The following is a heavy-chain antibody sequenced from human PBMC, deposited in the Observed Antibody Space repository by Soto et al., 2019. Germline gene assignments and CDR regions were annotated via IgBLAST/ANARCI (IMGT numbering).Heavy chain of an antibody. D-gene: IGHD4-17*01. Sequence: QITLKESGPTLVKPTQTLTLTCTFSGFSLSTRGVGVGWIRQPPGQALECLALIYCDDDKRYSPSLESSLTITKDTPKNQVVLKMTNMDPVDTATYYCAHIPHRLRSYFDYWGQGTLVTVSP. J-gene: IGHJ4*02. CDR2: IYCDDDK. CDR1: GFSLSTRGVG. CDR3: AHIPHRLRSYFDY. V-gene: IGHV2-5*02.